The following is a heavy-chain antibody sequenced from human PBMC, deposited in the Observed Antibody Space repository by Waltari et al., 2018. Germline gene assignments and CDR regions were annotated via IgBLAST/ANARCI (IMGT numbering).Heavy chain of an antibody. CDR2: IYYSGST. V-gene: IGHV4-31*03. J-gene: IGHJ4*02. CDR3: ARGGRPTGDRFYFDY. Sequence: QVQLQESGPGLVKPSQTLSLTCTVSGGSISSGGYYWSWIRQHPGKGLEWIGYIYYSGSTYYNPSLKSRVTISVDTSKNQFSLKLSSVTAADTAVYYCARGGRPTGDRFYFDYWGQGTLVTVSS. D-gene: IGHD7-27*01. CDR1: GGSISSGGYY.